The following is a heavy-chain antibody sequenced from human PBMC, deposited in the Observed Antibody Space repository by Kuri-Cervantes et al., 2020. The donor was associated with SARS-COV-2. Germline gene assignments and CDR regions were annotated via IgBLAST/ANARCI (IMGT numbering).Heavy chain of an antibody. J-gene: IGHJ6*02. D-gene: IGHD4-23*01. CDR3: AKVVGYGGSSESYYYYGMDV. Sequence: GESLKISCAASGFTFSSYGMHWVRQAPGKGLEWVSAISGSGGSTYYADPVKGRFTISRDNSKNTLYLQMNSLRAEDTAVYYCAKVVGYGGSSESYYYYGMDVWGQGTTVTVSS. CDR2: ISGSGGST. CDR1: GFTFSSYG. V-gene: IGHV3-23*01.